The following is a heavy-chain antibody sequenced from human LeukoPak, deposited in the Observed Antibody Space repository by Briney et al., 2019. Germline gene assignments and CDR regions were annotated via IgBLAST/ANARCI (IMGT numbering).Heavy chain of an antibody. CDR2: ITASGRNT. D-gene: IGHD4-17*01. Sequence: GGSLRLSCAASGFSFSTYAMTWVRQAPGKGLGWVSSITASGRNTYYADSVKGRFSLSRDNSKNTLDLQMNSLRVDDTAVYYCARDPNGDYIGAFDMWGQGTMVTVSS. V-gene: IGHV3-23*01. CDR1: GFSFSTYA. J-gene: IGHJ3*02. CDR3: ARDPNGDYIGAFDM.